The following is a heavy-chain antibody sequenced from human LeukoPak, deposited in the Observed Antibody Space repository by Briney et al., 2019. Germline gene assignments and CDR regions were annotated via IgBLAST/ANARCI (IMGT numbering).Heavy chain of an antibody. V-gene: IGHV3-23*01. J-gene: IGHJ5*02. CDR1: GFTFSSYA. D-gene: IGHD2/OR15-2a*01. Sequence: GALRLSCAASGFTFSSYAMSWVRQAPGKGLEWVSVISGSGGSTYYADSVKGRFTISRDNSKNTLYLQMNSLRAEDTAVYYCARGYYSNWFDPWGQGTLVTVSS. CDR3: ARGYYSNWFDP. CDR2: ISGSGGST.